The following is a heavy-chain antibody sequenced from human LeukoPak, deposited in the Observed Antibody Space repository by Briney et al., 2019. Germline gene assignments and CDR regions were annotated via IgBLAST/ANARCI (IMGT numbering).Heavy chain of an antibody. CDR1: GFTFSSYW. CDR2: IKQDGSEK. V-gene: IGHV3-7*01. D-gene: IGHD3-22*01. Sequence: PGGSLRLSCAASGFTFSSYWMSWVRQAPGKGLEWVANIKQDGSEKYYVDSVKGRFTISRDNAKNSLYLQMNSLRAEDTAVYYCARDSKEYYYDSSGFPDAFDIWGQGTMVTVSS. J-gene: IGHJ3*02. CDR3: ARDSKEYYYDSSGFPDAFDI.